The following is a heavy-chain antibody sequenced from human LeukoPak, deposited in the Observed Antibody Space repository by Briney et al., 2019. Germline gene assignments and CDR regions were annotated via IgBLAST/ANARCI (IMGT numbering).Heavy chain of an antibody. CDR1: GYTFTGYY. Sequence: GASVKVSCKASGYTFTGYYMHWVRQAPGQGLEWMGRIIPVLGRTDYAQNFQGRFTFTADKSTTTAYMELNSLASEDTAVYFCARTITMAGLDHWGQGTLVTVSS. D-gene: IGHD6-19*01. CDR2: IIPVLGRT. V-gene: IGHV1-69*02. CDR3: ARTITMAGLDH. J-gene: IGHJ1*01.